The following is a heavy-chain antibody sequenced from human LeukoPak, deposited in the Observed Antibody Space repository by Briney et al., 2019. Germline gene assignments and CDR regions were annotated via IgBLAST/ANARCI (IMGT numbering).Heavy chain of an antibody. CDR2: IYYSGST. V-gene: IGHV4-61*01. CDR1: GGSVSSGSYY. D-gene: IGHD6-19*01. CDR3: ARYDPEAVAGDY. J-gene: IGHJ4*02. Sequence: SETLSLTCTVSGGSVSSGSYYWSWIRQPPGKGLEWIGYIYYSGSTNYNPSLKSRVTISVDTSKNQFSLKLSSVTAADTAVYYCARYDPEAVAGDYWGQGTLVTVSP.